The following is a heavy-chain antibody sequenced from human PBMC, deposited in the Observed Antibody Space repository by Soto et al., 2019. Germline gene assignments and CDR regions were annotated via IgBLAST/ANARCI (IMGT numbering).Heavy chain of an antibody. CDR1: GGSISSGYYY. CDR3: ARGSSSSSGDWFDP. Sequence: PSETLSLTCSVSGGSISSGYYYWSWIRQPPGKGLEWIGNIYYSGNTYYNPSLKSRLIISIDTSKNQFSLKLSSVTAADTAVYYCARGSSSSSGDWFDPWGQGTLVTVSS. D-gene: IGHD6-6*01. J-gene: IGHJ5*02. CDR2: IYYSGNT. V-gene: IGHV4-30-4*02.